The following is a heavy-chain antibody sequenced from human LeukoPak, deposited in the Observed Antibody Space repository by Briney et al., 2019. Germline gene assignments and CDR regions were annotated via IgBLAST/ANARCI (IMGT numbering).Heavy chain of an antibody. CDR1: GFTFSSYW. V-gene: IGHV3-7*01. CDR3: ARAYSSSWYDAFDI. D-gene: IGHD6-13*01. J-gene: IGHJ3*02. CDR2: IKEDGSEK. Sequence: GGSPRLSCEASGFTFSSYWMSWVRQAPGKGLEWVANIKEDGSEKDYVDSVKGRFTISRDNAKNSLYLQMNSLRAEDTAVYYCARAYSSSWYDAFDIWGQGTMVTVSS.